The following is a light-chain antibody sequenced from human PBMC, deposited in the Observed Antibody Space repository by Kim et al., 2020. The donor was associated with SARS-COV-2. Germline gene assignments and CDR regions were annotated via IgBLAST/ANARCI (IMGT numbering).Light chain of an antibody. CDR2: GAS. J-gene: IGKJ4*01. V-gene: IGKV3-20*01. CDR1: QSVGYSY. Sequence: SPGERASLSCRASQSVGYSYLAWYQQKPGQTLRRLIFGASTRAIGIPDRFSGSGSGTDFTLTISRLEPDDFAVYYCQQYGTSPLTFGGGTKVDIK. CDR3: QQYGTSPLT.